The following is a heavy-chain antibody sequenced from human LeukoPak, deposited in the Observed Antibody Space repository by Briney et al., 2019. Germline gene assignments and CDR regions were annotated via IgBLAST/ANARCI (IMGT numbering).Heavy chain of an antibody. Sequence: GGSLRLSCAASGFTFSSYAMSWVRQAPGKGLEWDSAISGSGGSTYYADSMKGRFTISRDNSKNTLYLQMNSLRAEDTAVYYCARDTNLGVAYYYGMDVWGQGTTVTVSS. CDR3: ARDTNLGVAYYYGMDV. CDR2: ISGSGGST. J-gene: IGHJ6*02. CDR1: GFTFSSYA. D-gene: IGHD3-3*01. V-gene: IGHV3-23*01.